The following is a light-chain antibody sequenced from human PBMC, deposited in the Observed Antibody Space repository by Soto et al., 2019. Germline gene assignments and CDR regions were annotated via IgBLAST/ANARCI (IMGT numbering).Light chain of an antibody. V-gene: IGKV1-9*01. CDR2: GAT. CDR3: QQLTSDPRGFT. Sequence: DIQLTQSPSFLSASVGDRVTITCRASQGISGYLAWYQQKPGKAPKLLIYGATILRSGVPSRFSGTGSGTEFTLTISSLQPEDFATYYCQQLTSDPRGFTFGPGTKVDIK. CDR1: QGISGY. J-gene: IGKJ3*01.